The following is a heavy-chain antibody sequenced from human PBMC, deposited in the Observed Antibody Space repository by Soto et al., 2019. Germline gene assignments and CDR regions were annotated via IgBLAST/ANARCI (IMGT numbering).Heavy chain of an antibody. J-gene: IGHJ6*02. CDR2: IYYSGST. Sequence: SETLSLTCTVSGGSISSYYWSWIRQPPGKGLEWIGYIYYSGSTYYKPSLKSRVTISIDTSKNQFSLRLSSVTAADTAVYYCARVSGIYYYGMDVWGQGTTVTLSS. CDR1: GGSISSYY. D-gene: IGHD3-10*01. V-gene: IGHV4-59*12. CDR3: ARVSGIYYYGMDV.